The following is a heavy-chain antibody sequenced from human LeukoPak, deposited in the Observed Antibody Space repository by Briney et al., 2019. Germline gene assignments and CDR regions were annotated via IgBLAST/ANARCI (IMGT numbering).Heavy chain of an antibody. V-gene: IGHV4-38-2*02. Sequence: SETLSLTCTVSGYSISSGYYWGWIRQPPGKGLEWIGSIYHSGSTYYNPSLKSRVTISVDTSKNQFSLKLSSVTAADTAVYYCARGTSSGWYLEAFDIWGQGTMVTVSS. D-gene: IGHD6-19*01. J-gene: IGHJ3*02. CDR1: GYSISSGYY. CDR3: ARGTSSGWYLEAFDI. CDR2: IYHSGST.